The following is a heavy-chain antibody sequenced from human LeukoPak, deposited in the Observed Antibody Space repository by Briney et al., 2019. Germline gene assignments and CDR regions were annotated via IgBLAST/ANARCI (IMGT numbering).Heavy chain of an antibody. Sequence: PSETLSLTCTVSGGSFNGYHWTWIRQSAGKGLEWIGRIYSSGTTNCNPSLKSRVTMSVDASKNQFSLRLSSVTAADTAVYYCARGGWYPESFQHWGQGALVTVSS. D-gene: IGHD6-19*01. CDR3: ARGGWYPESFQH. CDR1: GGSFNGYH. V-gene: IGHV4-4*07. CDR2: IYSSGTT. J-gene: IGHJ1*01.